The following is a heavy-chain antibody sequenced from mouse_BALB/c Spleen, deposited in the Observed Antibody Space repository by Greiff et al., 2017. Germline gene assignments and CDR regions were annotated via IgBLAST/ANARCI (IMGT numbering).Heavy chain of an antibody. CDR2: INSNGGST. D-gene: IGHD2-1*01. CDR3: ARVGNSPFAY. Sequence: VESGGGLVQPGGSLKLSCAASGFTFSSYGMSWVRQTPDKRLELVATINSNGGSTYYPDSVKGRFTISRDNAKNTLYLQMSSLKSEDTAMYYCARVGNSPFAYWGQGTLVTVSA. CDR1: GFTFSSYG. J-gene: IGHJ3*01. V-gene: IGHV5-6-3*01.